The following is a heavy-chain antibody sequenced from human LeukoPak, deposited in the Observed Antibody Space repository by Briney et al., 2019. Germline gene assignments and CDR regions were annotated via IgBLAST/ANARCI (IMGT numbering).Heavy chain of an antibody. CDR3: VQSTGWPGLDF. V-gene: IGHV4-59*08. CDR2: IYNGVTT. D-gene: IGHD2-2*01. J-gene: IGHJ4*02. CDR1: GASVNEYY. Sequence: PSETLSLTCVAFGASVNEYYWSWIRQPPGKALEWIGYIYNGVTTSYNPALRSRVTISADKSTNQLSLRLTSMTAADTAMYYCVQSTGWPGLDFWGQGALVTVSS.